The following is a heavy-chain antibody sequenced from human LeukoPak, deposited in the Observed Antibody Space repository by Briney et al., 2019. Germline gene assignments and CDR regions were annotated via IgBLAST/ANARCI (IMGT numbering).Heavy chain of an antibody. V-gene: IGHV3-23*01. D-gene: IGHD6-13*01. J-gene: IGHJ4*02. CDR1: GFIFSSYA. CDR2: ISGSGGGST. CDR3: AVNYGSSWHRFDS. Sequence: GGSLRLSCAASGFIFSSYAMSWVRQAPGKGLEWVSSISGSGGGSTYYADSVKGRFTISRDNSKNTLYLQMNSLRAEDTAIYYCAVNYGSSWHRFDSRGQGTLVTVSS.